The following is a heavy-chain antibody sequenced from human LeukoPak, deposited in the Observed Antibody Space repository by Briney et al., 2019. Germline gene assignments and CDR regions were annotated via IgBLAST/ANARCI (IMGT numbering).Heavy chain of an antibody. CDR1: GGSFSGYY. V-gene: IGHV4-34*01. CDR3: ARDLGSYPQI. Sequence: PSETLSLTCGVSGGSFSGYYWNWIRQSPGKGLEWIGEINHSGSTNYNPSLKSRATISVDTSKNQFSLKLNSVTAADTAVYYCARDLGSYPQIWGQGTMVTVSS. D-gene: IGHD6-6*01. J-gene: IGHJ3*02. CDR2: INHSGST.